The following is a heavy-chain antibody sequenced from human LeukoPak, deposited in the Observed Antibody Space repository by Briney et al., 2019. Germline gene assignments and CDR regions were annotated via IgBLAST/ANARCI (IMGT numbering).Heavy chain of an antibody. Sequence: GGSLRLSCADSEFTIRDHYVSWIRQAPGKGLEWVSYISGSGSTIYYGDSVKGRFTISRDDAKKSVYLQMNSLRAEDTAVYYCARAGRRLLFLESWGLGTLVTVSS. CDR1: EFTIRDHY. CDR3: ARAGRRLLFLES. D-gene: IGHD6-6*01. CDR2: ISGSGSTI. V-gene: IGHV3-11*04. J-gene: IGHJ4*02.